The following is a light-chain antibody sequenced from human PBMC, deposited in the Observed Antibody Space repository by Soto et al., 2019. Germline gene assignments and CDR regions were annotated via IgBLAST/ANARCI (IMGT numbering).Light chain of an antibody. CDR2: GAS. CDR3: KQYRNWPLT. V-gene: IGKV3-15*01. CDR1: QSVSSN. J-gene: IGKJ4*01. Sequence: EIVLTQSPATLSASSGERATLLCRATQSVSSNLAWYQQRPGQAPRLLFYGASTRATNIEARFSGSGSGTEFTLTIRSLQSEDFAVYYCKQYRNWPLTFGGGTKVDI.